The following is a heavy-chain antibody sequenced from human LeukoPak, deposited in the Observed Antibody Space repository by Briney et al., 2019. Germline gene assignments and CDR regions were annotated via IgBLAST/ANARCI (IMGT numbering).Heavy chain of an antibody. CDR2: IYYSGST. CDR1: GVSISSSNSY. J-gene: IGHJ4*02. CDR3: ARQTGSGLFILP. Sequence: SETLSLTCTVSGVSISSSNSYWGWIRQPPGRGLEWIGSIYYSGSTYYNAPLKSQVSISIDTSKNQFSLRLTSVTAADTAVYYCARQTGSGLFILPGGQGTLVTVSS. V-gene: IGHV4-39*01. D-gene: IGHD3/OR15-3a*01.